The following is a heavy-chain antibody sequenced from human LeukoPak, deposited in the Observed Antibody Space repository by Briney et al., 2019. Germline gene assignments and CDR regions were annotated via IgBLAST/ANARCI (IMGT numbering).Heavy chain of an antibody. CDR3: AKDRPNFHENSGHYYRRDGDS. CDR2: MCGTAGCT. CDR1: GFTFYMYA. D-gene: IGHD3-22*01. J-gene: IGHJ5*01. Sequence: GXSLRLSCPASGFTFYMYAMSWVRQAPGKGLEWVASMCGTAGCTLYPDCVKGRFTISRDNTKNLLYLRMNSLTAEDTAIYYCAKDRPNFHENSGHYYRRDGDSWGQGTLVTVSS. V-gene: IGHV3-23*01.